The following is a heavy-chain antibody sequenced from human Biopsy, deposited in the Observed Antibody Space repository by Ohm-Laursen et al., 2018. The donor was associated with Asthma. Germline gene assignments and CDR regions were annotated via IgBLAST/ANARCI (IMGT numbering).Heavy chain of an antibody. D-gene: IGHD3-10*01. CDR2: LSVYNGNT. V-gene: IGHV1-18*01. J-gene: IGHJ6*02. CDR3: ARAVDYSHYYGIDV. Sequence: ASVKVSCKTSGYTFTSDGITWVRQDPGQGLEWMGWLSVYNGNTMAAQNLQDRVTMITDSSTSTAYMELRSLRSDDTAVYFCARAVDYSHYYGIDVWGQGTTVTVS. CDR1: GYTFTSDG.